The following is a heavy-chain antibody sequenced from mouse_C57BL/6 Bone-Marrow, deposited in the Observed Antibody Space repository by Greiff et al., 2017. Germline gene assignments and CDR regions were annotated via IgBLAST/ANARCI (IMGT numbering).Heavy chain of an antibody. V-gene: IGHV1-22*01. CDR3: ARSGYYGSVDY. CDR1: GYTFTDYN. CDR2: INPNNGGT. D-gene: IGHD1-1*01. J-gene: IGHJ2*01. Sequence: EVQLQQSGPELVKPGASVKLSCKASGYTFTDYNMHWVKQSPGKSLEWIGYINPNNGGTSYNQKFKGKATLTVNKSSSTAYMELRSLTSEDSAVYYCARSGYYGSVDYGGQGTTLTVSS.